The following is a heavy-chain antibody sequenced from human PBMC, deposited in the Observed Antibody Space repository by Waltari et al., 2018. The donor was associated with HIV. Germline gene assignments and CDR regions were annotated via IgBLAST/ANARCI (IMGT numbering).Heavy chain of an antibody. CDR1: GFRVRNHW. Sequence: VQLVASGGGSITTGVYLRLSCARSGFRVRNHWMDWVRQGPGKGLVWVARINSDGSTRNYADAVKGRFVISRDNSRNTVYLQLNSVKVEDTAVYFCARASHYIEFSTFDGDYYFDLWGRGTRVAVSS. D-gene: IGHD3-9*01. CDR2: INSDGSTR. J-gene: IGHJ4*02. CDR3: ARASHYIEFSTFDGDYYFDL. V-gene: IGHV3-74*01.